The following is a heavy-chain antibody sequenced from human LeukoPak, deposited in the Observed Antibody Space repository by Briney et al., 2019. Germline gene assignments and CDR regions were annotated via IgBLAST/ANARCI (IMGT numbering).Heavy chain of an antibody. V-gene: IGHV3-23*03. Sequence: PGGSLRLSCAASGFTFSSYAMSWVRQAPGKGLEWVSVIYSGGSTYYADSVKGRFTISRDNSKNTLYLQMNSLRAEDTAVYYCAKAPVTTCSGAYCYPFDYWGQGTLVTVSS. CDR1: GFTFSSYA. CDR2: IYSGGST. J-gene: IGHJ4*02. D-gene: IGHD2-21*01. CDR3: AKAPVTTCSGAYCYPFDY.